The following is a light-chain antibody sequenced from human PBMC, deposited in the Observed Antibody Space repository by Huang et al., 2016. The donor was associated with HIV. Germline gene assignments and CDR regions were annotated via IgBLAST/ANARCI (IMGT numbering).Light chain of an antibody. V-gene: IGKV3-15*01. CDR3: QQYSDWPFT. J-gene: IGKJ2*01. Sequence: EIEMTQSPATLSVSPGERATLSCRASQSVSTHLAWYQQKTGPAPRRLMYGATTGATGLPARFSGSGSGTEFTLTISSPQAEDFAVYYCQQYSDWPFTFGQGTKLDIK. CDR1: QSVSTH. CDR2: GAT.